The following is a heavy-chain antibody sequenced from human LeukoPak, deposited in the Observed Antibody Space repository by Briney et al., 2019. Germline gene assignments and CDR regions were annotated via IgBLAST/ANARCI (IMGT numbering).Heavy chain of an antibody. CDR2: ISSSSSYI. CDR1: GFTFSSYS. V-gene: IGHV3-21*01. CDR3: ASDSSGWYGDY. J-gene: IGHJ4*02. D-gene: IGHD6-19*01. Sequence: GGSLRLSCAASGFTFSSYSMNWVRQAPGKGLEWVSSISSSSSYIYYADSVKGRFTISRDNAKNSLYLQMNGLRAEDTAVYYCASDSSGWYGDYWGQGTLVTVSS.